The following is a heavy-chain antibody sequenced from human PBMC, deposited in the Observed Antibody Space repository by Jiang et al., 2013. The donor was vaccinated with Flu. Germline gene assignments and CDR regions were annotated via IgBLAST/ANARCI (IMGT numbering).Heavy chain of an antibody. CDR3: ARDWGSYYYGSGSYYQALMLDY. CDR2: IYYSGDT. J-gene: IGHJ4*02. V-gene: IGHV4-39*07. D-gene: IGHD3-10*01. CDR1: GGSISSGNYF. Sequence: KPSETLSLTCTVSGGSISSGNYFWGWIRQPPGKGLEWIGSIYYSGDTYYNPSLESRVIISVDTSKRQFSLKLTSVTAADTAMYYCARDWGSYYYGSGSYYQALMLDYWGQGTLVTVSA.